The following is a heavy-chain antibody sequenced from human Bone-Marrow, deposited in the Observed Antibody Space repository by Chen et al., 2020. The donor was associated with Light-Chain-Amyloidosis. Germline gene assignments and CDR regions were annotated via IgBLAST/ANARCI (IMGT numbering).Heavy chain of an antibody. V-gene: IGHV3-23*01. J-gene: IGHJ4*02. CDR2: ITGSGGTT. CDR1: GFTFSNSA. D-gene: IGHD2-15*01. CDR3: AKLIGY. Sequence: EVQLLESGGGLVQPGGSLRLSCAASGFTFSNSALSWVRQAPGKGLEWVSVITGSGGTTYYADSVKGRFTISRDSSNNTLYLQMNSLRVDDTAVYCCAKLIGYWGQGTLVTVSS.